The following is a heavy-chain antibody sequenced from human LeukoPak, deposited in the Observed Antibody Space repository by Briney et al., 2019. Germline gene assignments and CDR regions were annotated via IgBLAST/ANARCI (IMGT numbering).Heavy chain of an antibody. Sequence: GGSLRLSCEVSDTNFNKLYMSWVRQTPGRKLEWVSSITTGGEYIFYADSVKGRFVISRDNAKNSLYLQMNSLRAEDTAVYYCARRWRDFWSPNGARHAFDIWGQGTMVTVSS. CDR3: ARRWRDFWSPNGARHAFDI. CDR1: DTNFNKLY. D-gene: IGHD3-3*01. V-gene: IGHV3-21*01. J-gene: IGHJ3*02. CDR2: ITTGGEYI.